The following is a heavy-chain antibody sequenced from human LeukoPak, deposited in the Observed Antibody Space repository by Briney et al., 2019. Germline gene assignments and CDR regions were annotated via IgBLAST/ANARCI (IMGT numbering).Heavy chain of an antibody. D-gene: IGHD6-6*01. V-gene: IGHV3-30*04. CDR1: GFTFSSCA. J-gene: IGHJ4*02. Sequence: GGSLRLSCADSGFTFSSCALHWVRQAPGKGLEWVAFILHDGTSKYYTDSVKGRFTISRDNSKNTLDLQMNNLRAEDTAVYYCAKGYRSSSGYYFDYWGQGTLVTVSS. CDR2: ILHDGTSK. CDR3: AKGYRSSSGYYFDY.